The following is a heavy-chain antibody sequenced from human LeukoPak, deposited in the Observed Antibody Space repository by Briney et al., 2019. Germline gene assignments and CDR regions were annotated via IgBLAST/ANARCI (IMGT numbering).Heavy chain of an antibody. CDR2: IWFDGRNN. D-gene: IGHD4-17*01. CDR1: GFMVNYYD. J-gene: IGHJ5*02. Sequence: PGGSLRLSCAASGFMVNYYDIHWVRQPPGKGLEWVAVIWFDGRNNDYADSVKGRFTISRDTSKNTVNLQMNSLRAEDTAVYYCARAQGAHGDDGPTLSSWGQGTLVTVSS. CDR3: ARAQGAHGDDGPTLSS. V-gene: IGHV3-33*01.